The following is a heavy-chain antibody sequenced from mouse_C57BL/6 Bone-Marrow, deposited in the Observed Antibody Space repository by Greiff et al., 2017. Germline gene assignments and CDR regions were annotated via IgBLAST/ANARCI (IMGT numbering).Heavy chain of an antibody. CDR3: ARSYYGQRYFDV. V-gene: IGHV1-81*01. CDR2: IYPRSGNT. J-gene: IGHJ1*03. D-gene: IGHD1-2*01. CDR1: GYTFTSYG. Sequence: VQLQESGAELARPGASVKLSCKASGYTFTSYGISWVKQRTGQGLEWIGEIYPRSGNTYYNEKFKGKATLTADKSSSTAYMELRSLTSEDSAVYFCARSYYGQRYFDVWGTGTTVTVSS.